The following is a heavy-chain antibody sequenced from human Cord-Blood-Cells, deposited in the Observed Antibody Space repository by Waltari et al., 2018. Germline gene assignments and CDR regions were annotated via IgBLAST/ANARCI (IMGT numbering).Heavy chain of an antibody. D-gene: IGHD6-19*01. CDR3: ARDRSKAGDY. Sequence: EVQLVESGGGLVQPGGSLRLSCAASGFTFSSSWMSWVRQAPGKGLEWVANIKQDGSEKYYVDSVKGRFTISRDNAKNSLYLQMNSLRAEDTAVYYCARDRSKAGDYWGQGTLVTVSS. CDR1: GFTFSSSW. J-gene: IGHJ4*02. V-gene: IGHV3-7*01. CDR2: IKQDGSEK.